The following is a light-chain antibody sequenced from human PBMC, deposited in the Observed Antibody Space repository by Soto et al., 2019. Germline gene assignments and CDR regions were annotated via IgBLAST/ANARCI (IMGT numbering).Light chain of an antibody. CDR2: KAS. CDR3: QQYNSYSWT. Sequence: DIQMTQSPSTLSASVGDRVTITCRASQSISSWLAWYQQKPGKAPKLLIYKASSLESGVPSRFSGSGSGTELTLTISSLQPDDFANYYCQQYNSYSWTFGQGTQV. J-gene: IGKJ1*01. V-gene: IGKV1-5*03. CDR1: QSISSW.